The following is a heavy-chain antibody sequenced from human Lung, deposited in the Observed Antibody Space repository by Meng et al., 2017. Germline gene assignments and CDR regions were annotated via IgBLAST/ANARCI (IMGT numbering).Heavy chain of an antibody. CDR2: INAGNGNT. CDR3: ARDYSSGWYYFDY. CDR1: GYTFTNHA. V-gene: IGHV1-3*01. Sequence: VQLVQSGAEVKKPGASVKVSCKASGYTFTNHAMHWVRQAPGQRLEWMGWINAGNGNTKYLQKFQGRVTITRDTSASTAYMELSSLRFEDTAMYYCARDYSSGWYYFDYWGQGTLVTVSS. J-gene: IGHJ4*02. D-gene: IGHD6-19*01.